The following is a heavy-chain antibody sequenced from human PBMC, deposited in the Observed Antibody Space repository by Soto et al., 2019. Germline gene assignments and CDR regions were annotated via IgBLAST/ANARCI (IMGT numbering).Heavy chain of an antibody. D-gene: IGHD6-13*01. CDR1: GYSISSSNW. CDR3: ARIGGIAAAGTHWFDP. Sequence: SETLSLTCAVSGYSISSSNWWGWIRQPPGKGLEWIGYIYYSGSTYYNPSLKSRVTMSVDTSKNQFSLKLSSVTAVDTAVYYCARIGGIAAAGTHWFDPWGQGTLVTVSS. CDR2: IYYSGST. J-gene: IGHJ5*02. V-gene: IGHV4-28*01.